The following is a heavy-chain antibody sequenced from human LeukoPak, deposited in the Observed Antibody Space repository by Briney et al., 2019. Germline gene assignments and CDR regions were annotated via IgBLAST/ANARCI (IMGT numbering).Heavy chain of an antibody. CDR3: ARSLDYYDSSGWVY. CDR2: ISSSSSTV. J-gene: IGHJ4*02. D-gene: IGHD3-22*01. Sequence: PGGSLRLSCAASGFTFSSYSMNWVRQAPGKGLEWVSYISSSSSTVYYADSVKGRFTISRDNAKNSLYLQMNSLRAEDTAVYYCARSLDYYDSSGWVYWGQGTLVTVSS. V-gene: IGHV3-48*01. CDR1: GFTFSSYS.